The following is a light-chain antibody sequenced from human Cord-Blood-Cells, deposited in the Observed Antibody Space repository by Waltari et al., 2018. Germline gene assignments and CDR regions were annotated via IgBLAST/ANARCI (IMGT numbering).Light chain of an antibody. V-gene: IGLV2-14*01. Sequence: QSALTQPASVSGSPGQSITISCTGTSSDVCGYNYVSWYQQHPGKAPKRMIYDVSNRPSGVSNRFSGSKSGNTASLTISGLQAEDEADYYCSSYTSSSTLVVFGGGTKLTVL. J-gene: IGLJ2*01. CDR3: SSYTSSSTLVV. CDR1: SSDVCGYNY. CDR2: DVS.